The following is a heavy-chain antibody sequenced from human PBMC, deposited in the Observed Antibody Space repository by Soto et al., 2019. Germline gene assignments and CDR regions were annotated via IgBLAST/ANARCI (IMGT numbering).Heavy chain of an antibody. CDR3: ARDLSPLAYYFDY. J-gene: IGHJ4*02. CDR2: ISGHNGNT. CDR1: GYTFTNHG. V-gene: IGHV1-18*01. Sequence: QVQLVQSGAEVKKPGASVKVSCKASGYTFTNHGISWVRQAPGQGLEWLGWISGHNGNTKYAQRLQGRVTMTTDTSTSTAYMELRSLKSDDTAVYYCARDLSPLAYYFDYWGQGTLVTVSS.